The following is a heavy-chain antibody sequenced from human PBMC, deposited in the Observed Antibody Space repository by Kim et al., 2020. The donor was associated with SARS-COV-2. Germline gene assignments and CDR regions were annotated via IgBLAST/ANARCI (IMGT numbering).Heavy chain of an antibody. CDR3: ARAAADPSDAFDI. CDR1: GGSISSYY. D-gene: IGHD6-13*01. V-gene: IGHV4-59*01. CDR2: IYYSGST. J-gene: IGHJ3*02. Sequence: SETLSLTCTVSGGSISSYYWSWIRQPPGKGLEWIGYIYYSGSTNYNPSLKSRVTISVDTSKNQFSLKLSSVTAADTAVYYCARAAADPSDAFDIWGQGTMVTVSS.